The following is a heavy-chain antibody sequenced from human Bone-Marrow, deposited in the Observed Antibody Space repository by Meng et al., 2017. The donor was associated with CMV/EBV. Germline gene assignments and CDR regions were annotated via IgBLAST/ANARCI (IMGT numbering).Heavy chain of an antibody. CDR2: ISSSGSTI. J-gene: IGHJ6*02. CDR1: GFTFSDYY. CDR3: AREGESIVPAAMGWSFYYGMDV. V-gene: IGHV3-11*04. D-gene: IGHD2-2*01. Sequence: LSLTCAASGFTFSDYYMSWIRQAPGKGLEWVSYISSSGSTIYYADSVKGRFTISRDNAKNSLYLQMNSLRAEDTAVYYCAREGESIVPAAMGWSFYYGMDVWGQGTTVTVSS.